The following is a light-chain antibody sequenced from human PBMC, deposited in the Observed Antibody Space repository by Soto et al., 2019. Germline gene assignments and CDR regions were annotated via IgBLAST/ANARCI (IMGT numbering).Light chain of an antibody. Sequence: EIVLTQSPATLSLSPGERATLSCRASQSVSSSLDWYQQIPGQAPRLLINDAYNRATGIPVRFSGGGSGIDFTLTISSIEPEDFEVYYCQQRSNWPRTFGQGTKLEI. CDR2: DAY. J-gene: IGKJ2*01. CDR1: QSVSSS. CDR3: QQRSNWPRT. V-gene: IGKV3-11*01.